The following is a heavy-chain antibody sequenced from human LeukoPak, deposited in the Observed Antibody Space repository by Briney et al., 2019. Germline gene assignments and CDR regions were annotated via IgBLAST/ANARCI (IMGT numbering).Heavy chain of an antibody. CDR1: GGSFSGYY. CDR2: INHSGST. J-gene: IGHJ4*02. CDR3: ARDHGAHYDSGGYFDY. D-gene: IGHD3-10*01. Sequence: SETLSLTCAVYGGSFSGYYWCWIRQPPGKGLEWIGEINHSGSTNYNPSLKSRVTISVDTSKTQFSLKLSSVTAADTAVYYCARDHGAHYDSGGYFDYWGQGTLVTVSS. V-gene: IGHV4-34*01.